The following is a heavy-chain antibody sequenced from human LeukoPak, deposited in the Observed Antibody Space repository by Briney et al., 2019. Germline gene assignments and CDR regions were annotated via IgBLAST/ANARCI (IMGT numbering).Heavy chain of an antibody. Sequence: ETLSLTCAVYGGSFSGYYWSWVRQAPGKGLEWVSVIYSGGSTYYADSVKGRFTISRDNSKNTLYLQMNSLRAEDTAVYYCARDTAGYYGSGSYLGAFDIWGQGTMVTVSS. V-gene: IGHV3-66*01. J-gene: IGHJ3*02. CDR3: ARDTAGYYGSGSYLGAFDI. CDR1: GGSFSGYY. CDR2: IYSGGST. D-gene: IGHD3-10*01.